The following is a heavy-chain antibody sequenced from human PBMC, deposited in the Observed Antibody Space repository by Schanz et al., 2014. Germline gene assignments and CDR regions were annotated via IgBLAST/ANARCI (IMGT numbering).Heavy chain of an antibody. CDR2: IYSSGST. Sequence: QVQLQESGPRLVKPSQTLSLTCTVSGGSISSGAYSWSWIRQPPGKRPERIGYIYSSGSTYYNPSPKSRFPMSIDPSKNKFSLKLSSVTAADTAVYYCARDRGMTTSDYYYGMDVWGQGTTVTVSS. V-gene: IGHV4-30-4*07. J-gene: IGHJ6*02. CDR1: GGSISSGAYS. CDR3: ARDRGMTTSDYYYGMDV. D-gene: IGHD4-17*01.